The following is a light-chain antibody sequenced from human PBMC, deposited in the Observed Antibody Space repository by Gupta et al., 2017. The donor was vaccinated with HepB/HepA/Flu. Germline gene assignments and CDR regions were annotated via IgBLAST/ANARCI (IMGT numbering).Light chain of an antibody. CDR3: SSFSSTYALVL. Sequence: QSALTPPPSVSGSRGHSITIPCAGPSNEIGGYHALSWYQQDPGQAPILLIYDVTKRPSGVSSRFSGSKSGNTASLTIIGVEAEDEADYYCSSFSSTYALVLFGGGTKLTVL. CDR1: SNEIGGYHA. V-gene: IGLV2-14*01. CDR2: DVT. J-gene: IGLJ2*01.